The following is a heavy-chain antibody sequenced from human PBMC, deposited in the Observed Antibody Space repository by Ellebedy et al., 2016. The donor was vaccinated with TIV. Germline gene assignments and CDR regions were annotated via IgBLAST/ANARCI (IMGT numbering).Heavy chain of an antibody. CDR1: GYTFTSYG. J-gene: IGHJ4*02. V-gene: IGHV1-18*01. D-gene: IGHD6-19*01. Sequence: AASVKVSCKASGYTFTSYGINWVRQAPGQGLEWMGWISDYNGNTNYAQKLQGRVTMTTDTSTRQANMELRIRSADDPAVYYCARDGEDNSGHTPNDYWGQGTLVTVSS. CDR2: ISDYNGNT. CDR3: ARDGEDNSGHTPNDY.